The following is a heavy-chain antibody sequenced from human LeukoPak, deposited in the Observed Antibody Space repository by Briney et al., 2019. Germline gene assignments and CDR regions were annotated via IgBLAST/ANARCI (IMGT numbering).Heavy chain of an antibody. D-gene: IGHD2-2*02. V-gene: IGHV3-7*01. CDR1: GFTFSSYW. CDR3: ARDRCSGTSCHNFDY. Sequence: GGSLRLSCAASGFTFSSYWMSWVRQAPGKGLEWVANIKQAGSEKYYVDSVKGRFTISRDNAKNSLYLQMNSLRAEDTAVYYCARDRCSGTSCHNFDYWGQGTLVTVSS. J-gene: IGHJ4*02. CDR2: IKQAGSEK.